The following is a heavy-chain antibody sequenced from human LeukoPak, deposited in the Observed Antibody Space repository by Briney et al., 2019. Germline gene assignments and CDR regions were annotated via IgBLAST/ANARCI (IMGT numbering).Heavy chain of an antibody. D-gene: IGHD2-15*01. V-gene: IGHV4-59*01. CDR3: ARVATLLDAFHI. CDR2: IYYSGST. J-gene: IGHJ3*02. CDR1: GGSISSYY. Sequence: PSETLSLTCTVSGGSISSYYWSWIRQPPGKGLEWIGYIYYSGSTNYNPSLKSRVTISVDTSKNQFSPKLSSVTAADTAVYYCARVATLLDAFHIWGQGTMVTVSS.